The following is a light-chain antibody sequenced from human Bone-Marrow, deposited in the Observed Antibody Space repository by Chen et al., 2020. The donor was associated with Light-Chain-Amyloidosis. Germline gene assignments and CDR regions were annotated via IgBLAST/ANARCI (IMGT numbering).Light chain of an antibody. Sequence: QSVLPHPPSLSGAPGQRVTIPSTGSSSNIGANFDVHCYQQLPGTAPKLLIYGNNNRPSGVPDRFSGSKSGTSASLAITGLQAEDEADYYCQSYDSSLSGSRVFGGGTKLTVL. CDR1: SSNIGANFD. CDR2: GNN. J-gene: IGLJ3*02. CDR3: QSYDSSLSGSRV. V-gene: IGLV1-40*01.